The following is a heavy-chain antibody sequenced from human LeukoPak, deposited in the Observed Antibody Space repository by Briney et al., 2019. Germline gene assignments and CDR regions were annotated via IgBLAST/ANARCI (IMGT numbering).Heavy chain of an antibody. D-gene: IGHD3-9*01. J-gene: IGHJ4*02. CDR3: ARDSPNYDILTGYYGEIIFDY. V-gene: IGHV3-7*01. CDR1: GYTFGRNW. Sequence: PGGSLRLSCAASGYTFGRNWMSWVRQAPGKGLEWVANINQDGSEKYYVDSVKGRFTISRDNAKNSLYLQMNSLRAEDTAVYYCARDSPNYDILTGYYGEIIFDYWGQGTLVTVSS. CDR2: INQDGSEK.